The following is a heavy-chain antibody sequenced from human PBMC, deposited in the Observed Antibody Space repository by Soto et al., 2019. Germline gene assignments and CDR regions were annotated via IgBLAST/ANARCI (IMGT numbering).Heavy chain of an antibody. Sequence: QVQLQESGPGLVKPSQTLSLTCTVSGGSINSGGYCWSWIRQHPGKGLDWIGCISYGGSTSYNPSLKSRVTISVDTSKNQFSLKLTSVTAADTAVYYSSRRILVWGQGALITVSS. CDR3: SRRILV. V-gene: IGHV4-31*03. D-gene: IGHD5-18*01. CDR2: ISYGGST. J-gene: IGHJ4*02. CDR1: GGSINSGGYC.